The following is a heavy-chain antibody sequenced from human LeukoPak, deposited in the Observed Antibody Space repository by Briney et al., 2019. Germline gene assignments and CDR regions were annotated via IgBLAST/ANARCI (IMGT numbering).Heavy chain of an antibody. J-gene: IGHJ4*02. D-gene: IGHD3-10*01. CDR1: GYTFTDYY. CDR2: INPNKGGT. CDR3: ASRAREIWFGEFLAY. Sequence: ASVKVSCKASGYTFTDYYMHWVRQAPGQGLEWMGWINPNKGGTKYAQKFQGRVTMTRDTSISTAYMELSRLRSDDTAVYYCASRAREIWFGEFLAYWGQGTLVTVSS. V-gene: IGHV1-2*02.